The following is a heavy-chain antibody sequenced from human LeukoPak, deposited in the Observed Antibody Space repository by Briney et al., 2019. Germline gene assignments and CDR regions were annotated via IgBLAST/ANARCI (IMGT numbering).Heavy chain of an antibody. D-gene: IGHD4-23*01. Sequence: ASVKVSCKASGYTFTSYGISWVRQAPGQGLEWMGWISAYNGNTNYAQKLQGRVTMTTDTSTSTAYMELRSLRSDDTAVYYCARDDYGGNTNWFNPWGQGTLVTVSS. CDR1: GYTFTSYG. V-gene: IGHV1-18*01. CDR2: ISAYNGNT. J-gene: IGHJ5*02. CDR3: ARDDYGGNTNWFNP.